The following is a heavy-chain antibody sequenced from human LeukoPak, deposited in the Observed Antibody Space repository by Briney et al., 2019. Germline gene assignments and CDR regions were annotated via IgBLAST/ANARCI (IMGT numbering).Heavy chain of an antibody. CDR1: GFTFSSYS. D-gene: IGHD2-2*01. J-gene: IGHJ5*02. CDR2: TSSSSSYI. Sequence: GGSLRLSCAASGFTFSSYSMNWVRQAPGKGLEWVSSTSSSSSYIYYADSVKGRFTISRDNAKNSLYLQMNSLRAEDTAVYYCARDGDGTSCSGFDPWGQGTLVTVSS. V-gene: IGHV3-21*01. CDR3: ARDGDGTSCSGFDP.